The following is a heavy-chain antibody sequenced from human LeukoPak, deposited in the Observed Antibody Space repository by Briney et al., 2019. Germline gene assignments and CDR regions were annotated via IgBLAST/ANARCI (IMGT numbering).Heavy chain of an antibody. Sequence: ASVRVSCKASGYTFTSYDINWVRQATGQGLEWMGWMNPNSGNTGYAQKFQGRATMTRNTSISTAYMELSSLRSEDTAVYYCARGMDTAMVDYWGQGTLVTVSS. CDR3: ARGMDTAMVDY. CDR1: GYTFTSYD. V-gene: IGHV1-8*01. J-gene: IGHJ4*02. CDR2: MNPNSGNT. D-gene: IGHD5-18*01.